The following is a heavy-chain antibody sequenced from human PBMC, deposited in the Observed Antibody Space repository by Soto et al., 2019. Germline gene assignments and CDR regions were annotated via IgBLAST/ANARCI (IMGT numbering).Heavy chain of an antibody. V-gene: IGHV4-34*01. CDR3: ARVGTIFGVVDPYYYYYMDV. CDR2: INHSGST. CDR1: GGSFSGYY. J-gene: IGHJ6*03. Sequence: PSETLSLTCAVYGGSFSGYYWSWIRQPPGKGLEWIGEINHSGSTNYNPSLKSRVTISVDTSKNQFSLKLSSVTAADTAVYYCARVGTIFGVVDPYYYYYMDVWGKGTTVTVSS. D-gene: IGHD3-3*01.